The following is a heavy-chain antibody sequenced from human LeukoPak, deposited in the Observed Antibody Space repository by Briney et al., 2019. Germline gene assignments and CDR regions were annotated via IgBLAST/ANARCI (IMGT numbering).Heavy chain of an antibody. V-gene: IGHV3-48*01. J-gene: IGHJ4*02. CDR1: GFTFNTYS. CDR2: ISDSSGTI. D-gene: IGHD4-17*01. CDR3: ARGPYGDYVDALDY. Sequence: GGSLRLSCAASGFTFNTYSMNWVSQAPGKGLEWISYISDSSGTIYYADSVKGRFTISRDNAKNSLYLQMNSLRAEDTAVYCCARGPYGDYVDALDYWGQGTLVTVSS.